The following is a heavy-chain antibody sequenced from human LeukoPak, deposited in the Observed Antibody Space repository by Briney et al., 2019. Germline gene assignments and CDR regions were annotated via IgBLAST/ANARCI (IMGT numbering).Heavy chain of an antibody. CDR1: GFTFDDYG. D-gene: IGHD2-21*02. CDR3: ARDYCGGDCYPLDY. V-gene: IGHV3-20*04. Sequence: PGGSLRLSCAVSGFTFDDYGMSWVRQVPGKGLEWVSGINWNGGSTGYADSVKGRFTISRDNAKKSVYLKMDNLRGDDTALYYCARDYCGGDCYPLDYWGQGILVTVSS. J-gene: IGHJ4*02. CDR2: INWNGGST.